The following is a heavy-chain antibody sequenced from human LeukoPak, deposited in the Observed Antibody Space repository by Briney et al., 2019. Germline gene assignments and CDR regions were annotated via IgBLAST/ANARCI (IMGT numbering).Heavy chain of an antibody. V-gene: IGHV3-30-3*01. Sequence: PGGSLRLSCAASGFTFSSYAMHWVRQAPGKGLEWVAVISYDGSNKYYADSVKGRFTISRDNSKNTLYLQMNSLRAEDTAVYYCARYSCSSTSCPTGFDYWGQGTLVTVSS. D-gene: IGHD2-2*01. CDR1: GFTFSSYA. CDR2: ISYDGSNK. CDR3: ARYSCSSTSCPTGFDY. J-gene: IGHJ4*02.